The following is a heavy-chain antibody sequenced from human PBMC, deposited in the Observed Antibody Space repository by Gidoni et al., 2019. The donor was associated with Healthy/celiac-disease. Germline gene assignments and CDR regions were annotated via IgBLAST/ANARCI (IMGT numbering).Heavy chain of an antibody. J-gene: IGHJ4*02. CDR1: GFPLSSYA. V-gene: IGHV3-23*01. CDR2: ISGSGGRT. D-gene: IGHD1-26*01. CDR3: AKGGVGATPFDY. Sequence: EVQLWEDGGGVVQPGGSQRRSWAAAGFPLSSYAMSWVRQAPGKGLECVSAISGSGGRTSYAASVKGRFPISSDNSKNTLYLQMNSLRAEDTAVYYCAKGGVGATPFDYWGQGTLVTVSS.